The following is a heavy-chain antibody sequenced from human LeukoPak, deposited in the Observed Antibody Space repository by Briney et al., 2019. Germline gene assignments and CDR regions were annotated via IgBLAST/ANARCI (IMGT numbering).Heavy chain of an antibody. CDR2: IYHSGST. CDR1: GYSISSGYY. Sequence: SETLSLTCTVSGYSISSGYYWGWIRQPPGKGLEWIGSIYHSGSTYYKPSLKSRLTISVDTSKNQFSLKLSSVTAADTAVYYCARDRGTWNDDGFDHWGQGTLVTVSS. V-gene: IGHV4-38-2*02. D-gene: IGHD1-1*01. CDR3: ARDRGTWNDDGFDH. J-gene: IGHJ4*02.